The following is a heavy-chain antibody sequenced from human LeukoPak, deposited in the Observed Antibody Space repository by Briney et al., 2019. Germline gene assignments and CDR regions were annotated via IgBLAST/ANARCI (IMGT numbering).Heavy chain of an antibody. D-gene: IGHD1-26*01. CDR1: GYSFTSYY. Sequence: ASVKVSCKTSGYSFTSYYMHWVRQAPGQGLEGMGIINPSGGSTTYAQKFQGRLTMTSDTSTSTVYMELSSLRSEDTAVYYCARSSAYYNEADIWGQGTMVTASS. V-gene: IGHV1-46*01. CDR2: INPSGGST. J-gene: IGHJ3*02. CDR3: ARSSAYYNEADI.